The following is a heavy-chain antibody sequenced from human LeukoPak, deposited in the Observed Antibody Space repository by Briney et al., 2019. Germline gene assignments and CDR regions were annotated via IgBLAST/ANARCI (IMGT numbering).Heavy chain of an antibody. CDR3: ARTIVVVIEYYLDY. V-gene: IGHV3-7*04. CDR2: VKPDGSEK. J-gene: IGHJ4*02. CDR1: GFTFTNYW. Sequence: GGSLRLSCAASGFTFTNYWMNWVRQAPGKGLEWVANVKPDGSEKYYVDSVKGRFTISRDNAKNSLYLQMNSLRAEDTAVYYCARTIVVVIEYYLDYWGQGTLVTVSS. D-gene: IGHD3-22*01.